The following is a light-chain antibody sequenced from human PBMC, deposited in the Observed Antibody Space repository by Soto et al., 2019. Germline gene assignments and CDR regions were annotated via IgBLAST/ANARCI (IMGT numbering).Light chain of an antibody. Sequence: DIQMTHSPSTLSASLVDRVTITCRASQNIDSWLAWYQQTPGKAPKLLIYDASTLQSGVPSRFSGSGSGTEFTLTISSLQPDDFATYYCQQYNSYSQTFGQGTKVDIK. V-gene: IGKV1-5*01. J-gene: IGKJ1*01. CDR1: QNIDSW. CDR3: QQYNSYSQT. CDR2: DAS.